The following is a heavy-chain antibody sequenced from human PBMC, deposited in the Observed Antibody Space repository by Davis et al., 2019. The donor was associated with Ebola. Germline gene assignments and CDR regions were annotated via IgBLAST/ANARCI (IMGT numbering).Heavy chain of an antibody. CDR1: GFTFSSYW. D-gene: IGHD3-3*01. Sequence: GESLKISCAASGFTFSSYWMSWARQAPGKGLEWVANIKQDGSEKYYVDSVKGRFTISRDNAKNSLYLQMNSLRAEDTAVYYCARSYYDFWSGYYRGYYYGMDVWGQGTTVTVSS. J-gene: IGHJ6*02. V-gene: IGHV3-7*01. CDR2: IKQDGSEK. CDR3: ARSYYDFWSGYYRGYYYGMDV.